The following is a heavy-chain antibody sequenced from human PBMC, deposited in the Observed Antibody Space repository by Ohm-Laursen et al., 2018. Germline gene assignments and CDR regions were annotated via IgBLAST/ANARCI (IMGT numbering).Heavy chain of an antibody. Sequence: SLRLSCSASGFSFSTYSMNWVRQAPGKGLEWVSSISSTSTYIYYADSVKGRFTISRDNAKNSLYLQMNSLRAEDTAVYYCARVPLRYNYARSRNGMDVWGQGTTVTVSS. CDR2: ISSTSTYI. D-gene: IGHD5-18*01. CDR3: ARVPLRYNYARSRNGMDV. J-gene: IGHJ6*02. V-gene: IGHV3-21*01. CDR1: GFSFSTYS.